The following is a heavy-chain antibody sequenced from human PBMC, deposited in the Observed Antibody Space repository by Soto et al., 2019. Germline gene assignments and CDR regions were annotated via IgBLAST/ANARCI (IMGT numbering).Heavy chain of an antibody. V-gene: IGHV1-18*01. Sequence: ASVKVSCKASGYTFTSYGISWVRQAPGQGLEWMGWISAYNGNTNYAQKLQGRVTMTTDTSTSTAYMELRSLRSDDTAVYYCAREAYSNYVYYFDYWGQGTLVTVSS. D-gene: IGHD4-4*01. J-gene: IGHJ4*02. CDR1: GYTFTSYG. CDR2: ISAYNGNT. CDR3: AREAYSNYVYYFDY.